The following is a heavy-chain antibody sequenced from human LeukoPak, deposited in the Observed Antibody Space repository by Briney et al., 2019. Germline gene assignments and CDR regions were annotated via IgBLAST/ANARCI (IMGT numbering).Heavy chain of an antibody. J-gene: IGHJ4*02. CDR3: ARAGDFWSGRYFDY. Sequence: SVKVSCKVSGYTLTQLSVHWVRQAPGQGLEWMGGIIPIFGTANYAQKFQGRVTITADESTSTAYMELSSLRSEDTAVYYCARAGDFWSGRYFDYWGQGTLVTVSS. CDR1: GYTLTQLS. D-gene: IGHD3-3*01. V-gene: IGHV1-69*13. CDR2: IIPIFGTA.